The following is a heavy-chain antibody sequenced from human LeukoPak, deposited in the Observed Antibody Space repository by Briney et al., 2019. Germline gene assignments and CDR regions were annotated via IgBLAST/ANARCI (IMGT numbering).Heavy chain of an antibody. CDR2: INPNSGGT. D-gene: IGHD6-13*01. CDR3: ARGGVRTAASSLGY. J-gene: IGHJ4*01. Sequence: ASVKVSCKASGYTFRDYYLHCVLQAPGQGHECMGWINPNSGGTNFAQKFRGRVTMTRDTSITTAYMELTRLKSDDTAVYYCARGGVRTAASSLGYWGQGTLVTVSS. CDR1: GYTFRDYY. V-gene: IGHV1-2*02.